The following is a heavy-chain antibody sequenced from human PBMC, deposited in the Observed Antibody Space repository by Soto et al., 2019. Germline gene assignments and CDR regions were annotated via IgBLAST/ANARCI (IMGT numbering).Heavy chain of an antibody. D-gene: IGHD3-16*02. V-gene: IGHV3-66*01. CDR2: IYSGGST. CDR1: GFTVSSNY. J-gene: IGHJ6*02. Sequence: EVQLVESGGGLVQPGGSLRLSCAASGFTVSSNYMSWVRQAPGKGLEWVSVIYSGGSTYYADSVKGRFTISRDNSKNTLYLQMNRLIAEDPAVYYCARGTYYDYVWGSYPSHGMDVWGQGTTVTVSS. CDR3: ARGTYYDYVWGSYPSHGMDV.